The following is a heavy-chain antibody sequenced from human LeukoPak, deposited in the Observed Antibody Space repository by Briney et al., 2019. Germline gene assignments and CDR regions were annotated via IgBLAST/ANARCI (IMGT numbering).Heavy chain of an antibody. D-gene: IGHD4-23*01. CDR2: IKQDGSEK. J-gene: IGHJ4*02. CDR1: GITFSTYW. CDR3: ASGGGPLDY. Sequence: PGGSLRLSCVASGITFSTYWMSWVRQAPGKGLEWVANIKQDGSEKYYVDSVKGRFTISRDNAKNSLCLQMNSLRAEDTAVYYCASGGGPLDYWGQGTLVTVSS. V-gene: IGHV3-7*03.